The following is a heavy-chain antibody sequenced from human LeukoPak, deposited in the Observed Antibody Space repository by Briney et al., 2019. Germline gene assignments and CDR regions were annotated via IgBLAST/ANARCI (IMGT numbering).Heavy chain of an antibody. J-gene: IGHJ6*03. D-gene: IGHD5-12*01. CDR2: ISSGSSYI. CDR3: AKGGGYEAQYYYYYLDV. Sequence: GGSLRLSCAASGFTFSSYTMNWVRQAPGKGLEWVSSISSGSSYIYYADSMKGRFTISRDNAKNSLYLQMNSLRAEDTAVYYCAKGGGYEAQYYYYYLDVWGKGTTVTISS. V-gene: IGHV3-21*01. CDR1: GFTFSSYT.